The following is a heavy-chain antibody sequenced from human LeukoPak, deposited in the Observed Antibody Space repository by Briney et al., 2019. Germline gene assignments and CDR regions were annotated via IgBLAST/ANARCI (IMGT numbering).Heavy chain of an antibody. Sequence: AGGSLRLSCAASGFTFSSYSLNWVRQAPGRALEWVSSITSSGTYIFYADSVKGRFTISRDNAKNSLYLQMNSLGPEDTAVYYCARGSGYLETFDYWGQGTLVTVSS. D-gene: IGHD3-22*01. CDR2: ITSSGTYI. V-gene: IGHV3-21*01. CDR1: GFTFSSYS. CDR3: ARGSGYLETFDY. J-gene: IGHJ4*02.